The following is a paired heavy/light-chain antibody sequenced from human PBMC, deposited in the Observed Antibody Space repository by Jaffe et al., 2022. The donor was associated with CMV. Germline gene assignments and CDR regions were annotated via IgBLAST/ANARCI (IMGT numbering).Heavy chain of an antibody. CDR3: ARGYYDILTGYPTGYYMDV. V-gene: IGHV3-48*03. CDR1: GFTFSSYE. D-gene: IGHD3-9*01. Sequence: EVQLVESGGGLVQPGGSLRLSCAASGFTFSSYEMNWVRQAPGKGLEWVSYISSSGSTIYYADSVKGRFTISRDNAKNSLYLQMNSLRAEDTAVYYCARGYYDILTGYPTGYYMDVWGKGTTVTVSS. J-gene: IGHJ6*03. CDR2: ISSSGSTI.
Light chain of an antibody. V-gene: IGLV2-14*03. CDR3: SSYTSSSTLYVV. CDR2: DVS. J-gene: IGLJ2*01. CDR1: SSDVGGYNY. Sequence: QSALTQPASVSGSPGQSITISCTGTSSDVGGYNYVSWYQQHPGKAPKLMIYDVSNRPSGVSNRFSGSKSGNTASLTISGLQAEDEADYYCSSYTSSSTLYVVFGGGTKLTVL.